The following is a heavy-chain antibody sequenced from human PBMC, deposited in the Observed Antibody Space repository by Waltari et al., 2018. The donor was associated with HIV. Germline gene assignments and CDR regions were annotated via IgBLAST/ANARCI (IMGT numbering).Heavy chain of an antibody. Sequence: EVQLVASGGGLVQPGGSLRLSCAASGFTVRSNYLSWVRQVPGKGVEWVSVIYSGGSTYYADSVKGRFTISRDNSKNTLYLQMNSLRAEDTAVYYCASIAYCGGDCYPRGMDVWGQGTTVTVSS. V-gene: IGHV3-66*01. D-gene: IGHD2-21*02. CDR1: GFTVRSNY. CDR3: ASIAYCGGDCYPRGMDV. J-gene: IGHJ6*02. CDR2: IYSGGST.